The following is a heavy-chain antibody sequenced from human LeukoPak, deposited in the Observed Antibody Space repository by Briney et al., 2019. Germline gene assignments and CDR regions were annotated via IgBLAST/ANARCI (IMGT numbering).Heavy chain of an antibody. CDR1: GGSISSYY. CDR3: ARLLADNWFDP. D-gene: IGHD6-13*01. J-gene: IGHJ5*02. Sequence: SETLSLTCTVSGGSISSYYWSWIRQPPGKGLEWIGYIYYGVSTNYNPSLKSRGTISLDTSKKQISLKVRSVTAADTAIYYCARLLADNWFDPWGQGTLVTVSS. V-gene: IGHV4-59*08. CDR2: IYYGVST.